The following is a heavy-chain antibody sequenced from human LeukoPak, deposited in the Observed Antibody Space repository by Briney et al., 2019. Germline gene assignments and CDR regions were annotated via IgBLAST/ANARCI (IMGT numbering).Heavy chain of an antibody. CDR2: ISYDGSNK. CDR1: GFTFSSYA. Sequence: GGSLRLSCAVSGFTFSSYAMHWVRQAPGKGLGWVAVISYDGSNKYYADSVKGRFTISRDNSKNTLYLQMNSLRAEDTAVYYCAREGYGIAARLVGNYYYGMDVWGQGTTVTVSS. D-gene: IGHD6-6*01. V-gene: IGHV3-30-3*01. J-gene: IGHJ6*02. CDR3: AREGYGIAARLVGNYYYGMDV.